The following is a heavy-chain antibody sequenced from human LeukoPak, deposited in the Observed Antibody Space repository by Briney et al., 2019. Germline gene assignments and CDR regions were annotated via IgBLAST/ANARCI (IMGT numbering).Heavy chain of an antibody. V-gene: IGHV3-23*01. Sequence: PGGSLRLSCAASGFTFSSYAMSWVRQAPGKGLEWVSATSGSGGSTYYADSVKGRFTISRDNSKNTLYLQMNSLRAEDTAVYYCAKLDTAMVTPDYWGQGTLVTVSS. CDR3: AKLDTAMVTPDY. J-gene: IGHJ4*02. CDR1: GFTFSSYA. CDR2: TSGSGGST. D-gene: IGHD5-18*01.